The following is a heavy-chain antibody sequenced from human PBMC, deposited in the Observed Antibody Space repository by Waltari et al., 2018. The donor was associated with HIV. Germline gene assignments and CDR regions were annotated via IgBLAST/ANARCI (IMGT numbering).Heavy chain of an antibody. Sequence: EVQLVESGGGLVKPGESLRLSCAASGCTLTTAWMSWVRQAPGKGLEWVGRIKSEDDGGTTDYAAPVKGRFTISRDDSKNALYLQMNSLKTEDTALYYCTSTGGGITDYWGQGTLVTVSS. CDR2: IKSEDDGGTT. D-gene: IGHD2-15*01. CDR1: GCTLTTAW. J-gene: IGHJ4*02. V-gene: IGHV3-15*01. CDR3: TSTGGGITDY.